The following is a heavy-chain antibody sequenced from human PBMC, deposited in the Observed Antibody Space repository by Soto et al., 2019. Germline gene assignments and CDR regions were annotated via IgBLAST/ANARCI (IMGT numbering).Heavy chain of an antibody. CDR3: ARSLYYDFWSGYSDAFDI. CDR1: GGSISSYY. Sequence: PSETLSLTCTVSGGSISSYYWSWIRQPPGKGLEWIGYIYYSESTNYNPSLKSRVTISVDTSKNQFSLKLSSVTAADTAVYYCARSLYYDFWSGYSDAFDIWGQGTMVTVSS. V-gene: IGHV4-59*01. D-gene: IGHD3-3*01. J-gene: IGHJ3*02. CDR2: IYYSEST.